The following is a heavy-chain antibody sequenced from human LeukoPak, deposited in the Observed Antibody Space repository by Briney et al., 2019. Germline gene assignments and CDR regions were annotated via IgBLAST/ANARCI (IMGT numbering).Heavy chain of an antibody. Sequence: PSETLSLTCTVSGGSISSYYWSWIRQPPGKGLEWIGYIYYSGSTNYNPSLKSRVTISVDTSKNQFSLKLSSVTAADTAVYYCARVSDSRYYFDYWGQGTLVTVSS. D-gene: IGHD3-22*01. V-gene: IGHV4-59*01. J-gene: IGHJ4*02. CDR1: GGSISSYY. CDR2: IYYSGST. CDR3: ARVSDSRYYFDY.